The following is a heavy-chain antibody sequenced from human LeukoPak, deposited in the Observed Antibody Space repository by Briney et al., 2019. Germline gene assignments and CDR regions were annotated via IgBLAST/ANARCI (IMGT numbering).Heavy chain of an antibody. CDR3: AASIVGATRGSYYYYYMDV. CDR2: INPNSGGT. J-gene: IGHJ6*03. D-gene: IGHD1-26*01. Sequence: GASVKVSCKXSGYTLTGYYMHWVRQAPGQGLEWMGRINPNSGGTNYAQKFQGRVTMTRDTSISTAYMELSRLRSDDTAVYYCAASIVGATRGSYYYYYMDVWGKGNTVTVSS. CDR1: GYTLTGYY. V-gene: IGHV1-2*06.